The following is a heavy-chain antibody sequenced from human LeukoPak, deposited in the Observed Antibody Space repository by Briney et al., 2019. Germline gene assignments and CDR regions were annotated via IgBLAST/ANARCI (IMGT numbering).Heavy chain of an antibody. J-gene: IGHJ4*02. D-gene: IGHD6-25*01. CDR3: ARVRPLYSSAPRRYYFDY. Sequence: PSETLSLTCAVSGGSISSNSYYWGWIRQPPGKGLEWIGSIYYSGSTYYNPSLKSRVTISVDTSKNQFSLKLSSVTAADTAVYYCARVRPLYSSAPRRYYFDYWGQGTLVTVSS. CDR2: IYYSGST. CDR1: GGSISSNSYY. V-gene: IGHV4-39*01.